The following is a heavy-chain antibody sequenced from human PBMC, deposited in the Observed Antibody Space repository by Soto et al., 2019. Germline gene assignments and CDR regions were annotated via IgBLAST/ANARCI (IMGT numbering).Heavy chain of an antibody. CDR2: IYYSGST. D-gene: IGHD6-19*01. J-gene: IGHJ5*02. CDR3: ARRQHTGYSSGWYWSPVYNWFDP. CDR1: GGSISSSSYY. V-gene: IGHV4-39*01. Sequence: QLQLQESGPGLVKPSETLSLTCTVSGGSISSSSYYWGWIRQPPGKGLEWIGSIYYSGSTYYNPSLKSRVTISVDTSKNQFSLKLSSVTAADTAVYYCARRQHTGYSSGWYWSPVYNWFDPWGQGTLVTVSS.